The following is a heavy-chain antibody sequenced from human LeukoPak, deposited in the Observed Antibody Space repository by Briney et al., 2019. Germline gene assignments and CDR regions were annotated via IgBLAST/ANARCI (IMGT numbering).Heavy chain of an antibody. CDR1: GFTFDDYA. CDR3: AKAPIVGAPGGFDY. D-gene: IGHD1-26*01. Sequence: GRSLRLSCAASGFTFDDYAMHWVRQAPGKGLEWVSGISWNSGSIGYADSVKGRFTISRDNAKNSPYLQMNSLRAEDTALYYCAKAPIVGAPGGFDYWGQGTLVTVSS. J-gene: IGHJ4*02. CDR2: ISWNSGSI. V-gene: IGHV3-9*01.